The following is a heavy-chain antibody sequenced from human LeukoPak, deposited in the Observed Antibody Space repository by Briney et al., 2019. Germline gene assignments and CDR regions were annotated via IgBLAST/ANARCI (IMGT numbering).Heavy chain of an antibody. CDR1: GFTFSTYA. Sequence: PGGSLRLSCAASGFTFSTYAMHWVRQAPGKGLEWVAVISNDATKKYYADSVKGRSTISRDNSERTLYLQMNSLRAEDTAVYYCAKDMNTVTTTFDYWGQGTLVTVSS. J-gene: IGHJ4*02. V-gene: IGHV3-30*18. CDR2: ISNDATKK. CDR3: AKDMNTVTTTFDY. D-gene: IGHD4-17*01.